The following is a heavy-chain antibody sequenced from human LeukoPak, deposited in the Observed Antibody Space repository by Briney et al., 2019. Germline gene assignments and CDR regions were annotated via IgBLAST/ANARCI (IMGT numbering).Heavy chain of an antibody. J-gene: IGHJ4*02. CDR2: ISSSSSYI. D-gene: IGHD4-17*01. Sequence: MAGGSLRLSCAASGFTFSSYSMNWVRKAPGKGLEWVSSISSSSSYIYYADSVKGRFTISRDNAKNSLYLQMNSLRAEDTAVYYCARTERDDYGDYLGDYWGQGTLVTVSS. V-gene: IGHV3-21*01. CDR1: GFTFSSYS. CDR3: ARTERDDYGDYLGDY.